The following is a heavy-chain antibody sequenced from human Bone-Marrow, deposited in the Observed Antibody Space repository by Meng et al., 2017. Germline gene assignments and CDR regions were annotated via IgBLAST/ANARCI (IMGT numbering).Heavy chain of an antibody. CDR2: IYQSGST. J-gene: IGHJ6*02. Sequence: GSLRLSCAVSGYSITGSYNWGWIRQSPGKGLEWIGSIYQSGSTYYNPSLKSRVTMSADTSKNQFSLKLTSVTVADTAVYYCAGGAVVTLIFYHAMDVWGQGTTVTVSS. V-gene: IGHV4-38-2*01. D-gene: IGHD2-21*02. CDR3: AGGAVVTLIFYHAMDV. CDR1: GYSITGSYN.